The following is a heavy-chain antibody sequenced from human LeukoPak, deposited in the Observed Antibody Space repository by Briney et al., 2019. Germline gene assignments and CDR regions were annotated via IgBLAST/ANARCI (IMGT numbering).Heavy chain of an antibody. CDR1: GGSISSYY. J-gene: IGHJ5*02. D-gene: IGHD3-22*01. V-gene: IGHV4-59*01. CDR2: IYYSGST. Sequence: PSETLSLTCTVSGGSISSYYWSWIRQPPGKGLEWIGYIYYSGSTNYNPSLKSRVTISVDTSKNQFSLKLSSVTAADTAVYYCARDYYDGSGYYFNWFDPWGQGTLVTVSS. CDR3: ARDYYDGSGYYFNWFDP.